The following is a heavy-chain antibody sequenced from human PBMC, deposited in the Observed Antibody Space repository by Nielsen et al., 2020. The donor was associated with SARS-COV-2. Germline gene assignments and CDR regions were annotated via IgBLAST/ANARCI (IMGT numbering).Heavy chain of an antibody. D-gene: IGHD2-8*01. CDR3: ARHSHRHGHWSFDF. Sequence: KVSCKGSGDSFANYWITWVRQMPGKGLEWVGRIDPSDSYSSYSPSFQGHVTISVDKSITTAYLQWSGLKASDTAMYYCARHSHRHGHWSFDFWGQGTLVTVSS. CDR2: IDPSDSYS. J-gene: IGHJ4*02. V-gene: IGHV5-10-1*01. CDR1: GDSFANYW.